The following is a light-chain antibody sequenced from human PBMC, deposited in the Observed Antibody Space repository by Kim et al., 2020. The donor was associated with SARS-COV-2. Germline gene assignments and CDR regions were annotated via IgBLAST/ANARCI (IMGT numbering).Light chain of an antibody. V-gene: IGKV3-11*02. CDR2: EAS. Sequence: LCLRGRAPPSRRARRSVTRSFAPDTRKPGPTPRLLMYEASNTATGIPARCSGSGSVRDFTLTISSLGPEDFAVYICQQCSNWPLTFGGGTKVDIK. CDR3: QQCSNWPLT. CDR1: RSVTRS. J-gene: IGKJ4*01.